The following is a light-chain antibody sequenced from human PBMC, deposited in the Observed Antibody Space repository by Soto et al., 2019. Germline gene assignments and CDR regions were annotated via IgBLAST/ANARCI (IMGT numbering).Light chain of an antibody. CDR3: CSYAGSSTSV. CDR1: SSDVGSSNL. V-gene: IGLV2-23*01. Sequence: QSALTQPASVSGSPGQSITICCTGTSSDVGSSNLVSWYQQHPGKAPKLMIYEGSKRPSGVSDRFSGSKTGNTASLTISGLQAEDEGDYYCCSYAGSSTSVFGEGTKLTVL. CDR2: EGS. J-gene: IGLJ3*02.